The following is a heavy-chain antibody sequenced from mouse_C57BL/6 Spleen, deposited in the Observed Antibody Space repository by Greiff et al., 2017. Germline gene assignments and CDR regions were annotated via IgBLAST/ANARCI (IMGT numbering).Heavy chain of an antibody. D-gene: IGHD2-5*01. CDR2: IDPSDSYT. Sequence: QVQLQQSGAELVRPGTSVKLSCKASGYTFTSYWMHWVKQRPGQGLEWIGVIDPSDSYTNYNQKFKGKATLTVDTSSSTAYMQLSSLTSEDAAVYYCARTYYSNYCAMDYWGQGTSVTVSS. V-gene: IGHV1-59*01. CDR1: GYTFTSYW. CDR3: ARTYYSNYCAMDY. J-gene: IGHJ4*01.